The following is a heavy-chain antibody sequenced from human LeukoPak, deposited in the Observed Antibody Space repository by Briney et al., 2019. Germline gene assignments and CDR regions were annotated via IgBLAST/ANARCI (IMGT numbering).Heavy chain of an antibody. Sequence: GASVKVSCKASGYTFTSYYIHWLRKAPGQGFEWMGWSDPKSGATKYEHFQGRVTMTRDTSTNTVYTELSSLRSDDTAVYYCARDYYGGHNLYNFDFWGQGTRVIVSS. CDR3: ARDYYGGHNLYNFDF. D-gene: IGHD3-10*01. J-gene: IGHJ4*02. CDR1: GYTFTSYY. CDR2: SDPKSGAT. V-gene: IGHV1-2*02.